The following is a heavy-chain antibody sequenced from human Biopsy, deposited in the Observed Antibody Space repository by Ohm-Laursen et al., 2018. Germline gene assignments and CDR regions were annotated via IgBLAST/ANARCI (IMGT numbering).Heavy chain of an antibody. CDR3: ARATNSTGWPYYYFYGMDV. CDR1: GGSINDSTYH. J-gene: IGHJ6*02. D-gene: IGHD2/OR15-2a*01. CDR2: IYYRGNI. V-gene: IGHV4-39*07. Sequence: SETLSLTCTVSGGSINDSTYHWGWLRPSPGKGLEWIGYIYYRGNIDSSPSLKSRVTISVDTSNNQFSPRLNSVTAADTAVYYCARATNSTGWPYYYFYGMDVWGQGTTVTVSS.